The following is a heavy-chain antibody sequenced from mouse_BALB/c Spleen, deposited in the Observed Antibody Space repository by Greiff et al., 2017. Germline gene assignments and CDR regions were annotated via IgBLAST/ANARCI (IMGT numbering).Heavy chain of an antibody. J-gene: IGHJ1*01. D-gene: IGHD2-4*01. CDR1: GYTFTSYW. V-gene: IGHV1S22*01. Sequence: LQQPGSELVRPGASVKLSCKASGYTFTSYWMHWVKQRPGQGLEWIGNIYPGSGSTNYDEKFKSKATLTVDTSSSTAYMQLSSLTSEDSAVHYCTREGDYDGTFDGWGAGTTVTVSS. CDR2: IYPGSGST. CDR3: TREGDYDGTFDG.